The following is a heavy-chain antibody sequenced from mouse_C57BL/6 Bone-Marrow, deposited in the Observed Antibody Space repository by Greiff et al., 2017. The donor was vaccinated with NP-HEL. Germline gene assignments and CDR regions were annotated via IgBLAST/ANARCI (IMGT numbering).Heavy chain of an antibody. V-gene: IGHV5-16*01. J-gene: IGHJ2*01. Sequence: EVQLVESEGGLVQPGSSMKLSCTASGFTFSDYYMAWVRQVPEKGLEWVANINYDGSSTYYLDSLKSRFIISRDNAKNILYLQMSSLKSEDTAKYYCAREGGGGLDYWGQGTTLTVSS. CDR2: INYDGSST. CDR1: GFTFSDYY. CDR3: AREGGGGLDY.